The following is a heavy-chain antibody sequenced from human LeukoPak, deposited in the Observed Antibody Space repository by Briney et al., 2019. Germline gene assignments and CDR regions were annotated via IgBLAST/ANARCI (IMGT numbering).Heavy chain of an antibody. CDR3: AREGDDYYDSTVGY. Sequence: PGGSLRLSCAASGFTFSDYYMSWIRQAPGKGLEWVSYISSSGSTIYYADSVKGRFTIPRDNAKNSLYLQTNSLRAEDTAVYYCAREGDDYYDSTVGYWGQGTLVTVSS. D-gene: IGHD3-22*01. CDR1: GFTFSDYY. J-gene: IGHJ4*02. CDR2: ISSSGSTI. V-gene: IGHV3-11*01.